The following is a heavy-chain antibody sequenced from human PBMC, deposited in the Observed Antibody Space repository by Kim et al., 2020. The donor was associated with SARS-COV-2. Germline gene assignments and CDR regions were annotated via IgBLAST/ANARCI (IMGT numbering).Heavy chain of an antibody. CDR1: GFTFDDYA. V-gene: IGHV3-9*01. D-gene: IGHD3-22*01. CDR2: ISWNSGSI. Sequence: GGSLRLSCAASGFTFDDYAMHWVRQAPGKGLEWVSGISWNSGSIGYADSVKGRFTISRDNAKNSLYLQMNSLRAEDTALYYCAKDDSSGWSWGQGTLVTVST. CDR3: AKDDSSGWS. J-gene: IGHJ4*02.